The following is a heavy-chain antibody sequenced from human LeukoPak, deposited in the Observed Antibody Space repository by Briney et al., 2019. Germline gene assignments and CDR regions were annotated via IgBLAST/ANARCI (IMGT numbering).Heavy chain of an antibody. CDR3: ARNYYDSSGYYYESGDY. V-gene: IGHV3-21*01. CDR2: IRISSNYI. D-gene: IGHD3-22*01. CDR1: GLILSSYS. Sequence: GGSQRLFCAPSGLILSSYSMKWVRQAAGEGVEWGSSIRISSNYIYYADSVKGRFTISRDNAKYSLYLQINSLRAEDTAVYYCARNYYDSSGYYYESGDYWGQGTLVTVSS. J-gene: IGHJ4*02.